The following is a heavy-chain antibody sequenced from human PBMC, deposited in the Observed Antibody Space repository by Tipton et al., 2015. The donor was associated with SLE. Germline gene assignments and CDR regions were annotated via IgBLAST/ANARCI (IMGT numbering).Heavy chain of an antibody. Sequence: TLSLTCAVYGGSFSGYYWSWIRQPPGKGLEWIGEINHSGGTNYNPYLKSRVTISVDTSKNQFSLKLSSVTAADTAVYYCARAPGLDRDYYYYYYMDVWGKGTTVTVSS. CDR2: INHSGGT. CDR3: ARAPGLDRDYYYYYYMDV. J-gene: IGHJ6*03. D-gene: IGHD3/OR15-3a*01. V-gene: IGHV4-34*01. CDR1: GGSFSGYY.